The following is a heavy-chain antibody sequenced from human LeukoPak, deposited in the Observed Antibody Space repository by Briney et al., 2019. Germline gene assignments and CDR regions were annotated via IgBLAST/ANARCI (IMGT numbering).Heavy chain of an antibody. D-gene: IGHD3-22*01. CDR1: ALTFSSYS. CDR2: ISTSSYL. Sequence: PGRSLTLSCAASALTFSSYSMNWVRQAPGKGLEWDSSISTSSYLYYADSVKARFTISRTNAKNSLSLQMNSLRAEDTAVYYCARVSGYRPNGFDIWGHGTMVTVSS. V-gene: IGHV3-21*01. CDR3: ARVSGYRPNGFDI. J-gene: IGHJ3*02.